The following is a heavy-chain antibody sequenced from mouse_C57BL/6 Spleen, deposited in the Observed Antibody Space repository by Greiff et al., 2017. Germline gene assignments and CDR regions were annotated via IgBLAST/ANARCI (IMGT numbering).Heavy chain of an antibody. V-gene: IGHV1-18*01. CDR2: INPNNGGT. CDR1: GYTFTDYN. J-gene: IGHJ2*01. CDR3: AREGYDSTRYFDY. D-gene: IGHD2-4*01. Sequence: EVQLQESGPELVKPGASVKIPCKASGYTFTDYNMDWVKQSHGKSLEWIGDINPNNGGTIYNQKFKGKATLTVDKSSSTAYMELRSLTSEDTAVYYCAREGYDSTRYFDYWGQGTTLTVSS.